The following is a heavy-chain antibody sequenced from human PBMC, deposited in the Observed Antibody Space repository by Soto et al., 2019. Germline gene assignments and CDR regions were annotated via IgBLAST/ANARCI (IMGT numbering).Heavy chain of an antibody. J-gene: IGHJ4*02. Sequence: GGSLRLSCAASGFTFSSYSMNWVRQAPGKGLEWVSSISSSSSYIYYADSVKGRFTISRDNAKNSLYLQMNSLRAEDTAVYYCARVDRADYDILTGYSHGRQISCFDYWGQGTLVTVSS. CDR3: ARVDRADYDILTGYSHGRQISCFDY. CDR1: GFTFSSYS. V-gene: IGHV3-21*01. D-gene: IGHD3-9*01. CDR2: ISSSSSYI.